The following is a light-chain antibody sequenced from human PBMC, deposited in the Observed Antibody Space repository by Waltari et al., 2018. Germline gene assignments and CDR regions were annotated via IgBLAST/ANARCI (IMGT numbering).Light chain of an antibody. CDR3: QQANSYPRT. CDR1: QATGSS. CDR2: AAS. V-gene: IGKV1-9*01. Sequence: DIRLTQSPSFLSASVGDRVTISCRASQATGSSFAWYQQKPGKAPRLLIYAASTLEGGVPPRFSGSGSGTEFTLTISSLQPEDFVTYYCQQANSYPRTFGQGTKLEI. J-gene: IGKJ2*01.